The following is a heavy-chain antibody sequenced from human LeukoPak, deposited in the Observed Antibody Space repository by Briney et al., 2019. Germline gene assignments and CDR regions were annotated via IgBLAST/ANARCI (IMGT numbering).Heavy chain of an antibody. CDR2: IIPIFGTA. D-gene: IGHD6-6*01. CDR3: ARLDEYSSSSRYYGMDV. CDR1: GGTFSSYG. J-gene: IGHJ6*02. Sequence: SVKVSCKSSGGTFSSYGISWVRQAPGQGLEWMGGIIPIFGTANYAQKFQGRVTITADESTSTAYMELSSLRSEDTAVYYCARLDEYSSSSRYYGMDVWGQGTTVTVSS. V-gene: IGHV1-69*13.